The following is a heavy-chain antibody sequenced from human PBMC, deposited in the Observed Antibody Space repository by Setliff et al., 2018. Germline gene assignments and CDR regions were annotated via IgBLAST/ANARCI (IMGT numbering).Heavy chain of an antibody. V-gene: IGHV4-4*02. D-gene: IGHD3-22*01. J-gene: IGHJ4*02. CDR1: GGSISSSNW. CDR2: IYHSGST. CDR3: ARGDSSGYYYIVFDY. Sequence: NPSETLSLTCAVSGGSISSSNWWSWVRQPPGKGLEWIGEIYHSGSTNYNPSLKSRVTISVDTSKNQFSLKLSSVTAADTAVYYCARGDSSGYYYIVFDYWGQGKLVTVSS.